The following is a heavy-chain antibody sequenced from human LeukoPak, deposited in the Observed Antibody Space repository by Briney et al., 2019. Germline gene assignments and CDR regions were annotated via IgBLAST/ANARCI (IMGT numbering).Heavy chain of an antibody. J-gene: IGHJ4*02. CDR1: GGSFSGYY. V-gene: IGHV4-34*01. Sequence: PSETLSLTCAVYGGSFSGYYWSWIRQPPGKGLEWIGEINHSGSTNYNPSLKSRVTISVDTSKNQFSLKLSSVTAADTAVYYCAGEYGDYVDYWGQGTLVTVSS. D-gene: IGHD4-17*01. CDR2: INHSGST. CDR3: AGEYGDYVDY.